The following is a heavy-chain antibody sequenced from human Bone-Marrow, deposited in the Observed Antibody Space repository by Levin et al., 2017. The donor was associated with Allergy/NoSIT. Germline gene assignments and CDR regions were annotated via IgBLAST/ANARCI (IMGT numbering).Heavy chain of an antibody. V-gene: IGHV3-33*01. CDR3: ARGSNVLRSARTLVYGMDV. D-gene: IGHD3-3*01. CDR1: GFTFSSYG. CDR2: IWYDGSNK. J-gene: IGHJ6*02. Sequence: LSLTCAASGFTFSSYGMHWVRQAPGKGLEWVAVIWYDGSNKYYADSVKGRFTISRDNSKNTLYLQMNSLRAEDTAVYYCARGSNVLRSARTLVYGMDVWGQGTTVTVSS.